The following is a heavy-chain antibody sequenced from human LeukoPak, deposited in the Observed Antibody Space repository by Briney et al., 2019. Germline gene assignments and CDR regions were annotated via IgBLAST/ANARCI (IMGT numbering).Heavy chain of an antibody. V-gene: IGHV4-34*01. CDR2: INHSGST. Sequence: PSETLSLTCAVYGGSFSGYYWSWIRQPPGKGLEWIGEINHSGSTNYNPSLKSRVTISVDTSKNQFSLKLSSVTAADTAVYYCARDAIAAAGAHYYYYMDVWGKGTTVTVSS. J-gene: IGHJ6*03. D-gene: IGHD6-13*01. CDR1: GGSFSGYY. CDR3: ARDAIAAAGAHYYYYMDV.